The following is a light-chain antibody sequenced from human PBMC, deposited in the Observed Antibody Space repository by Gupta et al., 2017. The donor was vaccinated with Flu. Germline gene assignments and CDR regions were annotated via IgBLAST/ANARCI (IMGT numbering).Light chain of an antibody. Sequence: SYVLTQPPSVSVAPGQTATITCGGNNIGRKSVHWYQQKPGQAPVLVVHDDSDRPSGIPERFSGSNSGNTATLTISRVEAGDEADYYCHVWDTGSDHVVFGGGTKLTVL. V-gene: IGLV3-21*02. CDR3: HVWDTGSDHVV. CDR2: DDS. CDR1: NIGRKS. J-gene: IGLJ2*01.